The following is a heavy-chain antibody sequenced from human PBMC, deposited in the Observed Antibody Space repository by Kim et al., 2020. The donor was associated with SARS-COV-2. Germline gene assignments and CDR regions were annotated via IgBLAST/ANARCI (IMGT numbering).Heavy chain of an antibody. CDR1: GFTFSSYG. J-gene: IGHJ6*02. V-gene: IGHV3-30*18. D-gene: IGHD3-3*01. Sequence: GGSLRLSCAASGFTFSSYGMHWVRQAPGKGLEWVAVISYDGSNKYYADSVKGRFTISRDNSKNTLYLQMNSLRAEDTAVYYCAKEGLRFFVYGMDVWGQGTTVTVSS. CDR3: AKEGLRFFVYGMDV. CDR2: ISYDGSNK.